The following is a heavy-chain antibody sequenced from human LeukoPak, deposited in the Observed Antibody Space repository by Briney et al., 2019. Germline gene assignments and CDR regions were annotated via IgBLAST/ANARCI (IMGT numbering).Heavy chain of an antibody. V-gene: IGHV3-23*01. J-gene: IGHJ6*02. CDR2: IGGSGGAM. D-gene: IGHD6-19*01. CDR1: GFTFSNYA. CDR3: AKDHRVGQQWLYYYYGMDV. Sequence: PGGSLRLSCAASGFTFSNYAMTWVRQAPGQGLEWVSTIGGSGGAMFYADSVKGRFTISRDNSKNTLSLEMSSLRAEDTALYYCAKDHRVGQQWLYYYYGMDVWGQGTTVTVSS.